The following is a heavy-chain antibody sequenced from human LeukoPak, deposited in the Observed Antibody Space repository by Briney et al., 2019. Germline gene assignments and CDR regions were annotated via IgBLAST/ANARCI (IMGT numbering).Heavy chain of an antibody. J-gene: IGHJ4*02. CDR2: IGVSGDNT. CDR1: GFSVSTYA. Sequence: GVSLRLSCAASGFSVSTYAMSWVRQAPGKGLEWVSAIGVSGDNTYYADSVKGRFTLFRDNSKNTLYLQMNRLRVEDTAVYYCAKEGGGADDYWGQGTLVTVSS. V-gene: IGHV3-23*01. CDR3: AKEGGGADDY. D-gene: IGHD3-16*01.